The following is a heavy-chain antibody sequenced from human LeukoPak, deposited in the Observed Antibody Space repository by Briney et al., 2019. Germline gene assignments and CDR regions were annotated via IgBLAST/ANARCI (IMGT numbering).Heavy chain of an antibody. Sequence: PGGSLRLSCAASGFTFSTYGMHWVRQAPGKGLEWVAFIRYDGSNKYYADSVKGRFTISSDNSKNTLYLQMNSLRAEDTAVYYCAKTKFRYISGPDYWGQGTLVTVSS. V-gene: IGHV3-30*02. J-gene: IGHJ4*02. CDR2: IRYDGSNK. CDR3: AKTKFRYISGPDY. CDR1: GFTFSTYG. D-gene: IGHD6-19*01.